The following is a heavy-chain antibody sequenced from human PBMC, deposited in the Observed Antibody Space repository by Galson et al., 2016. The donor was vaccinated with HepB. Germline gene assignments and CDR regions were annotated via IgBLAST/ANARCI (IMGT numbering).Heavy chain of an antibody. CDR3: ARRLDTQRRIAGWGWGMDV. D-gene: IGHD6-19*01. CDR1: GFTFRTYW. J-gene: IGHJ6*02. CDR2: ITQDGSEK. Sequence: SLRLSCAASGFTFRTYWMSWVRQAPGKGLEWVANITQDGSEKYSVDSVMGRFTISRDNGKNSLYLQMSSLRVEDAGVYYCARRLDTQRRIAGWGWGMDVWGQGTTVTVS. V-gene: IGHV3-7*01.